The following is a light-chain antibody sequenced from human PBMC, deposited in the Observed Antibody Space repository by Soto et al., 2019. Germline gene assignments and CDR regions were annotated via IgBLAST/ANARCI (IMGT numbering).Light chain of an antibody. J-gene: IGKJ4*01. Sequence: EIVLTQSPGTLSLSPGERATLSCRASQSISATSLSWYQQRPGQPPRLLIYAASNRATGVPDRFSGSGSGTDFTLTISGLEPEDFAVYYCQHYVTSPRTFGGGTKVDIK. CDR3: QHYVTSPRT. CDR1: QSISATS. CDR2: AAS. V-gene: IGKV3-20*01.